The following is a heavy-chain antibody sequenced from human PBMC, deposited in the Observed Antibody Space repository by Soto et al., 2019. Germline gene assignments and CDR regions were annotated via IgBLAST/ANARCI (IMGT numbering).Heavy chain of an antibody. Sequence: SMKVSCKASGGTFSSYAISWVRQAPGQGLEWMGGIIPIFGTANYVQKFQGRVTITADESTSTAYMELSRLRSEDTAVYYCAALTFGELSLYYFDYWGQGTLVTVSS. D-gene: IGHD3-10*01. V-gene: IGHV1-69*13. CDR2: IIPIFGTA. CDR1: GGTFSSYA. CDR3: AALTFGELSLYYFDY. J-gene: IGHJ4*02.